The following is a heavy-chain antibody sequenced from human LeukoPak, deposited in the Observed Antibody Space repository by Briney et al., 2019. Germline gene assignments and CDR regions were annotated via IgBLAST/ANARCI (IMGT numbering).Heavy chain of an antibody. Sequence: PGGSLRLSCAASGFTFSSYEMNWVRQAPGKGLERVSVISGSDGSTYYADSVKGRFTISRDNSKNTLYVQMNSLRAEDTAVYYCAKSPKGYSYGAHIDYWGQGTLVTVSS. V-gene: IGHV3-23*01. CDR3: AKSPKGYSYGAHIDY. D-gene: IGHD5-18*01. CDR2: ISGSDGST. J-gene: IGHJ4*02. CDR1: GFTFSSYE.